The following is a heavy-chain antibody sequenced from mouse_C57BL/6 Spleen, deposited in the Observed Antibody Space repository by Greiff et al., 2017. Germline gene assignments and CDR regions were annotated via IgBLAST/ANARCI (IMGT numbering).Heavy chain of an antibody. D-gene: IGHD2-2*01. CDR1: GYTFTSYW. CDR3: AREGGYDGAWFAS. V-gene: IGHV1-72*01. J-gene: IGHJ3*01. Sequence: VQLQQPGAELVKPGASVKLSCKASGYTFTSYWMHWVKQRPGRGLEWIGRIDPNSGGTKYNEKFKSKATLTVDKPSSTAYMQLSSLTSEDSAVYYCAREGGYDGAWFASWGQGTLVTVSA. CDR2: IDPNSGGT.